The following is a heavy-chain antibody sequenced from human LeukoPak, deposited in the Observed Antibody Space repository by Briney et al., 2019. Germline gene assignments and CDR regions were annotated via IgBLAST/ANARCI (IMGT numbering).Heavy chain of an antibody. CDR2: IYYSGST. D-gene: IGHD5-24*01. J-gene: IGHJ4*02. CDR3: ARDRRRDGYNFDY. V-gene: IGHV4-39*07. CDR1: SGSISTSNYF. Sequence: SETLSLTCTVSSGSISTSNYFWGWIRQPPGKGLEWIGSIYYSGSTSYSPCLKSRVTISIDTSKNQFSLKLISVTAADTAVYYCARDRRRDGYNFDYWGQGTLVTVSS.